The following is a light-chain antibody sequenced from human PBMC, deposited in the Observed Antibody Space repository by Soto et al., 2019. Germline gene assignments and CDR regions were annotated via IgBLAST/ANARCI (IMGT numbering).Light chain of an antibody. CDR3: QQSYRIPRT. V-gene: IGKV1-39*01. CDR1: QSISTY. Sequence: DIQMTQSPSSLSASVGDRVTITCRARQSISTYLNWYQQKPGKAPKLLIYAASSLQSGVPSRFSGSGSGTDFTLTISSLQPEDFATYYCQQSYRIPRTFGQGTKLEIK. J-gene: IGKJ2*01. CDR2: AAS.